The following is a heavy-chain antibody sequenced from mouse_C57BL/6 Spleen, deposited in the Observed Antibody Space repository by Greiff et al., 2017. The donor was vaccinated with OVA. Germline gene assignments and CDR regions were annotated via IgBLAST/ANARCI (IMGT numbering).Heavy chain of an antibody. CDR1: GFTFSDYG. CDR3: ARSFTVGGAWFAY. D-gene: IGHD1-1*01. J-gene: IGHJ3*01. V-gene: IGHV5-17*01. Sequence: EVKLEESGGGLVKPGGSLKLSCAASGFTFSDYGMHWVRQAPEKGLEWVAYISSGSSTIYYADTVKGRFTISRDNAKNTLFLQMTSLRSEDTAMYYCARSFTVGGAWFAYWGQGTLVTVSA. CDR2: ISSGSSTI.